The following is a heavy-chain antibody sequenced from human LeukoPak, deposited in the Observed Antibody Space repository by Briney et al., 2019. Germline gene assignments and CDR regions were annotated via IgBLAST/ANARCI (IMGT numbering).Heavy chain of an antibody. CDR2: IYYSGST. J-gene: IGHJ4*02. CDR1: GVSISSYY. D-gene: IGHD3-22*01. Sequence: SSETLSLTCTVSGVSISSYYWSWVRQPPGKGLEWVGYIYYSGSTNYNPSLKSRVTISVDTSKNQFSLKLSSVTAADTAVYYCARDPYYYDSSGYYHSYFDYWGQGTLVTVSS. V-gene: IGHV4-59*01. CDR3: ARDPYYYDSSGYYHSYFDY.